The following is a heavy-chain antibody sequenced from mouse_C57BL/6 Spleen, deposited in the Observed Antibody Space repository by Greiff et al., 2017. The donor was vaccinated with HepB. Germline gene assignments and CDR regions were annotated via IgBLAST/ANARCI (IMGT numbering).Heavy chain of an antibody. Sequence: QVQLQQPGTELVKPGASVKLSCKASGYTFTSYWMHWVKQRPGQGLEWIGNINPSNGGTNYNEKFKSKATLTVDKSSSTAYMQLSSLTSEDSAVYYCARSYYYGSSYPDDFDYWGQGTTLTVSS. J-gene: IGHJ2*01. V-gene: IGHV1-53*01. CDR1: GYTFTSYW. CDR3: ARSYYYGSSYPDDFDY. CDR2: INPSNGGT. D-gene: IGHD1-1*01.